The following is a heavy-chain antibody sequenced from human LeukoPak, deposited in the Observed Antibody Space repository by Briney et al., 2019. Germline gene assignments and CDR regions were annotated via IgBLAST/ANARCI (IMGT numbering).Heavy chain of an antibody. V-gene: IGHV3-30*04. CDR2: ISYDGSNK. J-gene: IGHJ4*02. CDR3: AKSCNSGNCYYNY. D-gene: IGHD2/OR15-2a*01. Sequence: GRSLRLSCAASGFTFSSYAMHWVRQAPGKGLEWVAVISYDGSNKYYADSVKGRFTISRDNSENTLSLQMNSLRADDTAIYYCAKSCNSGNCYYNYWGQGTLVTVSS. CDR1: GFTFSSYA.